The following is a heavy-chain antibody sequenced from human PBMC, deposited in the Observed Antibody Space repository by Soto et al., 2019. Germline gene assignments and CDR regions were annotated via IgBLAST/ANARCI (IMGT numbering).Heavy chain of an antibody. CDR3: AHIVVAGLGYYFDY. CDR2: IYWDDDK. V-gene: IGHV2-5*02. CDR1: GFSLSSTRMA. D-gene: IGHD6-19*01. J-gene: IGHJ4*02. Sequence: QITLKESGPTLVKPTQTLTLTCTFSGFSLSSTRMAVGWIRQPPGKALEWLALIYWDDDKRYSPFLKSRLTTTQYTSKNQMVLTMSNMDPLDTARYYCAHIVVAGLGYYFDYWGQGTLVTVSS.